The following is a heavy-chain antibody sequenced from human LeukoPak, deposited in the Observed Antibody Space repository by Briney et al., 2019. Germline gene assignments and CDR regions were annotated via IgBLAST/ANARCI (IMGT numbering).Heavy chain of an antibody. Sequence: GGSLRLSCAASGFTFSSYGMHWVRQAPGEGLEWVAVIRYDGSNKYYADSVKGRFTISRDNSKNTLYLQMNSLRAEDTAVYYCARDAYGYCSSTSCFGYFDYWGQGTLVTVSS. CDR2: IRYDGSNK. CDR1: GFTFSSYG. D-gene: IGHD2-2*01. CDR3: ARDAYGYCSSTSCFGYFDY. J-gene: IGHJ4*02. V-gene: IGHV3-33*01.